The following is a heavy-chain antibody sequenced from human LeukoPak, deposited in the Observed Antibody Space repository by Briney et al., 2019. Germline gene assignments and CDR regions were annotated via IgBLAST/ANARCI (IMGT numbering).Heavy chain of an antibody. CDR1: GYTFTGYY. Sequence: ASVKVSCMASGYTFTGYYMHWVRQAPGQGLEWMGWINPNSGGTNYAQKFQGRVTMTRDTSISTAYMELSRLRSDDTAVYYCARDLYDSSGTDAFDIWGQGTMVTVSS. CDR3: ARDLYDSSGTDAFDI. J-gene: IGHJ3*02. V-gene: IGHV1-2*02. CDR2: INPNSGGT. D-gene: IGHD3-22*01.